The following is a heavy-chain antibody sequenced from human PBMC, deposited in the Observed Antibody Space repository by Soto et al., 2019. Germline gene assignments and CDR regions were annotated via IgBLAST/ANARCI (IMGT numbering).Heavy chain of an antibody. D-gene: IGHD3-10*01. V-gene: IGHV3-23*01. J-gene: IGHJ6*02. Sequence: GGSLRLSCAASGFTFSSYAMSWVRQAPGKGLEWVSAISGSGGSTYYADSVKGRFTISRDNSKNTLYLQMNSLRAEDTAVYYCAKSGSGSPFFYYYGMDVWGQGTTVTVSS. CDR3: AKSGSGSPFFYYYGMDV. CDR1: GFTFSSYA. CDR2: ISGSGGST.